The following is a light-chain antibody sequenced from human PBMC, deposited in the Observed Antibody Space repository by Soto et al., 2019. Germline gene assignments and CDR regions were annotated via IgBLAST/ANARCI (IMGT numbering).Light chain of an antibody. V-gene: IGKV3-20*01. CDR1: QSVGISY. CDR3: QQFRTSPPT. Sequence: ETVLTQSPGTLSLSPGERATLSCRASQSVGISYLAWYQHNLGQAPRLLIYGASSRATGIPDRFSASGSGTDFTLTISRLEPEDFAVYYCQQFRTSPPTFGQGTKVDIK. CDR2: GAS. J-gene: IGKJ1*01.